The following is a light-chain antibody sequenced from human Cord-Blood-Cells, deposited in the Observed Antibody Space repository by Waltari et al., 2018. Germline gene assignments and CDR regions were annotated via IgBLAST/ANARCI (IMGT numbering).Light chain of an antibody. Sequence: ELVLTQSQATLSLSPGERATLPCRASQSVSSYLAWYQQKPGQAPRLLIYDASNRATGIPARFSGSGSGTDFTLTISSLEPEDFAVYYCQQRSNWPYTFGQGTKLEIK. CDR2: DAS. J-gene: IGKJ2*01. CDR3: QQRSNWPYT. V-gene: IGKV3-11*01. CDR1: QSVSSY.